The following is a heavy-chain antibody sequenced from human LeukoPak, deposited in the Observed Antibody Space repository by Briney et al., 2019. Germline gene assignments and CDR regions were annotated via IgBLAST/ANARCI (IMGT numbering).Heavy chain of an antibody. CDR3: ARDPWKAPVDY. V-gene: IGHV3-30-3*01. Sequence: GGSLRLSCAASGFDFHNYVIHWVRQAPGKGLEWVAVISYDVNIKYHADSVKGRFTISRDSSSKTVYLQMNSLRTEDTAVYYCARDPWKAPVDYWGQGTLVTVSS. CDR1: GFDFHNYV. D-gene: IGHD1-1*01. J-gene: IGHJ4*02. CDR2: ISYDVNIK.